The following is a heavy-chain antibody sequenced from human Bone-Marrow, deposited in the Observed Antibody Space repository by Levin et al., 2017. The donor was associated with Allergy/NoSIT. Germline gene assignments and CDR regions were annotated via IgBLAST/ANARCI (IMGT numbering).Heavy chain of an antibody. CDR2: IWFDGNKK. CDR3: AKDQSFDFWSSSYSESAFDI. V-gene: IGHV3-33*03. D-gene: IGHD3-3*01. J-gene: IGHJ3*02. CDR1: GFSFKNSG. Sequence: LSLTCAASGFSFKNSGMLWVRQAPGKGLEWVAVIWFDGNKKYYADSVQGRFTISRDNTNNTLFLQMNSLRAEDTAVYYCAKDQSFDFWSSSYSESAFDIWGQGTVVTVSS.